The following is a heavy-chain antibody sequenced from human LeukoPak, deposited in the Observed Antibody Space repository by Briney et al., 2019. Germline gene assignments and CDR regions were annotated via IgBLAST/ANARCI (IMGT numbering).Heavy chain of an antibody. V-gene: IGHV1-18*01. Sequence: ASVKVSCKASGYTFTSYGISWLRQAPGQGLEWMGWISAYNGNTNYAQKLQGRVTMTTDTSTSTAYMELRSLRSDDTAVYYCANVAIFGVVIIDFDYWGQGTLVTVSS. CDR2: ISAYNGNT. CDR3: ANVAIFGVVIIDFDY. D-gene: IGHD3-3*01. CDR1: GYTFTSYG. J-gene: IGHJ4*02.